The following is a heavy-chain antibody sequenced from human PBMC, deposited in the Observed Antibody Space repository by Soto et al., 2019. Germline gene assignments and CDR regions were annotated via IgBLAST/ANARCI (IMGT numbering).Heavy chain of an antibody. CDR2: INPNSGGT. D-gene: IGHD2-8*01. Sequence: ASVKVSCKASGYTFTGDYIHWVRQAPGQGLEWMGWINPNSGGTNYAQKFQGRVTMTRDTSISTAYMELSRLRSDATAVYYCARGGAGVVLMVFPIRGFDYWGQGTLVTVSS. CDR3: ARGGAGVVLMVFPIRGFDY. CDR1: GYTFTGDY. V-gene: IGHV1-2*02. J-gene: IGHJ4*02.